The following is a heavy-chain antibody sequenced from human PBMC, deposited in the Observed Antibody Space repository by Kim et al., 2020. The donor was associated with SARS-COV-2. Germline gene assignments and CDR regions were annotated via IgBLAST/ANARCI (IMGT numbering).Heavy chain of an antibody. V-gene: IGHV3-30*07. J-gene: IGHJ4*02. CDR3: ARDRAAYYYDSSGYHL. D-gene: IGHD3-22*01. Sequence: VRGRCTVSQDHSKNTLYLQMNSLSAEDTAVYYCARDRAAYYYDSSGYHLWGQGTLVTVSS.